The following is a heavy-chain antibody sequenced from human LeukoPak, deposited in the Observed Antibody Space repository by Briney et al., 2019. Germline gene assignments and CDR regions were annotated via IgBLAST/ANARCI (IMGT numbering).Heavy chain of an antibody. J-gene: IGHJ4*02. V-gene: IGHV4-59*01. Sequence: PSETLSLTCTVSGGSISSYYWSWIRQPPGKGLEWIGYIYYSGSTNYNPSLKSRVTISVDTSKNQFSLKLSSVTAADTAVYYCARLNGDLRGYSHGPYFDYWGQGTLVTVSS. D-gene: IGHD5-18*01. CDR3: ARLNGDLRGYSHGPYFDY. CDR2: IYYSGST. CDR1: GGSISSYY.